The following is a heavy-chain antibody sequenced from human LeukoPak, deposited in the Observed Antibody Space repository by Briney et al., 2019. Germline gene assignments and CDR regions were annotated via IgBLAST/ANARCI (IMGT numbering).Heavy chain of an antibody. Sequence: ASVKVSCKASGYTFSGNYMHWVRQAPGQGLEWMGWINPKSGGSNYAQNFQGRVTMTRDTSISTAYMELSRLRSDDTAVYYCARGRGAALDYWGQGTLVTVSA. CDR1: GYTFSGNY. D-gene: IGHD3-10*01. CDR2: INPKSGGS. CDR3: ARGRGAALDY. J-gene: IGHJ4*02. V-gene: IGHV1-2*02.